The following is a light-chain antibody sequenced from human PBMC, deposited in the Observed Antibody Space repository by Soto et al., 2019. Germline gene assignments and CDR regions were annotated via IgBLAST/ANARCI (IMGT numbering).Light chain of an antibody. V-gene: IGLV2-14*01. CDR3: GSYTGTSTLV. J-gene: IGLJ3*02. CDR2: DVS. Sequence: QSALTQPASVSGSPGQSITISCTGTDDRNYNSVSWYQQHPGKAPKLMICDVSNRPPGVSHRFSGSKSGNTASLTISGLQTEDEAVYYCGSYTGTSTLVFGGGTKLTVL. CDR1: DDRNYNS.